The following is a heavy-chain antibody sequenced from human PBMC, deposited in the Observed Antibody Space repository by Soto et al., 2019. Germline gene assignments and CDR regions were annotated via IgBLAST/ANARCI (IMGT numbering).Heavy chain of an antibody. CDR2: IKQDGSEK. V-gene: IGHV3-7*01. Sequence: EVQLVESGGGLVQPGGSLRLSCAASGFTFSSYWMSWVRQAPGKGLEWVANIKQDGSEKYYVDSVKGRFTISRDNAKNSLYLQMSSLRAEDTAVYYCARFPFSGYSSGWNWGQGTLVTVSS. CDR1: GFTFSSYW. J-gene: IGHJ4*02. D-gene: IGHD6-19*01. CDR3: ARFPFSGYSSGWN.